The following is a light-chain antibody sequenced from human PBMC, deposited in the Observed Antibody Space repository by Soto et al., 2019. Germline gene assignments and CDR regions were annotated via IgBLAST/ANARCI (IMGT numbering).Light chain of an antibody. Sequence: EIVLTQSPGTLSLSPGERATLSCRTSQSVSSSYLAWYQRKPGQAPRLLIYGASSRATGIPGRVSGSGSGTDFTLTISRLEPEDFAVYYCQQYGSSPQTFGQETKVDIK. V-gene: IGKV3-20*01. CDR3: QQYGSSPQT. J-gene: IGKJ1*01. CDR1: QSVSSSY. CDR2: GAS.